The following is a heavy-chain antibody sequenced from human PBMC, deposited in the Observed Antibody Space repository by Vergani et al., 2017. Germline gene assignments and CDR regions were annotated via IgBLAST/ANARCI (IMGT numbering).Heavy chain of an antibody. Sequence: EVQLLESGGGLVQPGGSLRLSCAASGFTFSTYGMHWVRQAPGKGLEWVANIKQDGSEKYYVDSVKGRFTISRDNAKKSLYLQMNSLRVEDTAVYYCARGKLVGVPSDYWGQGTLVTVSS. CDR2: IKQDGSEK. CDR1: GFTFSTYG. CDR3: ARGKLVGVPSDY. J-gene: IGHJ4*02. V-gene: IGHV3-7*03. D-gene: IGHD3-3*01.